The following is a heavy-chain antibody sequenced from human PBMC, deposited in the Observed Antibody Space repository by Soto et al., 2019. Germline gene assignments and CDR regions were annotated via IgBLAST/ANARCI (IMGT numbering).Heavy chain of an antibody. CDR1: GFTFSSYA. CDR2: ISYDGSNK. D-gene: IGHD2-2*03. J-gene: IGHJ5*02. CDR3: ARGGGTGYCSSTSFNWFDP. Sequence: QVQLVESGGGVVQPGRSLRLSCAASGFTFSSYAMHWVRQAPGKGLEWVAVISYDGSNKYYADSVKGRFTISRDNSKNTLYLQMNSLRAEDTAVYYCARGGGTGYCSSTSFNWFDPWGQGTLVTVSS. V-gene: IGHV3-30-3*01.